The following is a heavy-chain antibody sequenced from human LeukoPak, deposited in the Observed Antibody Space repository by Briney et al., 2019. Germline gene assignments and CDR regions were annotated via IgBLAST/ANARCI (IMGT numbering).Heavy chain of an antibody. CDR2: IYHSGST. CDR3: ARSVFGGGSYSFDP. D-gene: IGHD1-26*01. J-gene: IGHJ5*02. CDR1: AYSISSGYY. V-gene: IGHV4-38-2*02. Sequence: TSETLSLTCTVSAYSISSGYYWGWIRQPPGKGLEWIGSIYHSGSTYYNPSLKSRVTISVDTSKNQFSLKLSSVTAADTAVYYCARSVFGGGSYSFDPWGQGTPVTVSS.